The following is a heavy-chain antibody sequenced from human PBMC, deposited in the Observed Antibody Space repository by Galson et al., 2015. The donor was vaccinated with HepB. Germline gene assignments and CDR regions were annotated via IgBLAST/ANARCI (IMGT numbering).Heavy chain of an antibody. J-gene: IGHJ6*02. Sequence: SVKVSCKASGGTFSSYAISWVRQAPGQGLEWMGGIIPIFGTANYAQKFQGRVTITADESTSTAYMELSSLRSEDTAVYYCARESTYYDILTGYYFYYGMDVWGQGTTVTVSS. CDR1: GGTFSSYA. D-gene: IGHD3-9*01. V-gene: IGHV1-69*13. CDR2: IIPIFGTA. CDR3: ARESTYYDILTGYYFYYGMDV.